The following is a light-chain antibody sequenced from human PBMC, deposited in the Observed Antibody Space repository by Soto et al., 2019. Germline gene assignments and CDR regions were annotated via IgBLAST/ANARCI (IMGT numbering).Light chain of an antibody. Sequence: DIVMTQSPDPLAVSLGERATINCKSSQSVLYSSNNKNYLAWYQQKPGQPPKLLIYWASTRESGVPDRFSGSGSGTDFTLTISSLEPEDFAVYYCQQRSNWPPITFGQGTRLEIK. CDR3: QQRSNWPPIT. V-gene: IGKV4-1*01. CDR1: QSVLYSSNNKNY. CDR2: WAS. J-gene: IGKJ5*01.